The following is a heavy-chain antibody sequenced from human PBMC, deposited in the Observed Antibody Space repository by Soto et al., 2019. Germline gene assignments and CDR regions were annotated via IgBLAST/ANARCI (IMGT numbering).Heavy chain of an antibody. CDR3: ARGAEDIVVVPAPAGPFDP. Sequence: ASVKVSCKASGGTFSSYTISWVRQAPGQGLEWMGRIIPILGIANYAQKFQGRVTITADKSTSTAYMELSSLRSEDTAVYYCARGAEDIVVVPAPAGPFDPWGQGTLVTVSS. V-gene: IGHV1-69*02. D-gene: IGHD2-2*01. CDR1: GGTFSSYT. J-gene: IGHJ5*02. CDR2: IIPILGIA.